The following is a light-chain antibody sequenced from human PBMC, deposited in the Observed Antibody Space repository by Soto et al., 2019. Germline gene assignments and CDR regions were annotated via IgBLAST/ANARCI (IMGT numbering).Light chain of an antibody. Sequence: EIVMTQSPATLSVSPGERATLSCRASQSVSSNLACYQQKPGQAPRLLIYGASTRATGIPARFSGSGSGTELILTISSLQPDDFATYYCQQYDSYSWTFGQGTKVDIK. CDR1: QSVSSN. CDR3: QQYDSYSWT. CDR2: GAS. J-gene: IGKJ1*01. V-gene: IGKV3-15*01.